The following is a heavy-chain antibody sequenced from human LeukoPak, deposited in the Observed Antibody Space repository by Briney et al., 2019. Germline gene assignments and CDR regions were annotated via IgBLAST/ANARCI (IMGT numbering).Heavy chain of an antibody. V-gene: IGHV1-69*05. CDR1: GGTFSSYA. Sequence: ASVKVSCKASGGTFSSYAISWVRQAPGQGLEWMGGIIPIFGTANYAQKFQGRVTITRDTSASTAYMELSSLRSEDTAVYYCARRAAMVPYYYGMDVWGQGTTVTVSS. D-gene: IGHD5-18*01. J-gene: IGHJ6*02. CDR3: ARRAAMVPYYYGMDV. CDR2: IIPIFGTA.